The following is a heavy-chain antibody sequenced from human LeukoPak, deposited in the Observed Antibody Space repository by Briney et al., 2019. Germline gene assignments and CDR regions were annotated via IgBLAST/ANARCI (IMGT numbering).Heavy chain of an antibody. CDR2: ISRGASRT. Sequence: GGSLRLSCAASGFTFSSYWMNWVRQAPGKGLMWVSRISRGASRTDYADSVKGRFTISRDDAKNTLYLQVNSLRVEDTGVYFCARGGSDTAMAHDYWGQGILVTVSS. CDR1: GFTFSSYW. J-gene: IGHJ4*02. V-gene: IGHV3-74*01. D-gene: IGHD5-18*01. CDR3: ARGGSDTAMAHDY.